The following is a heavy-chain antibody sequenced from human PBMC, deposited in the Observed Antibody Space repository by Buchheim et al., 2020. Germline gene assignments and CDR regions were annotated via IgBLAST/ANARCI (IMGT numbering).Heavy chain of an antibody. V-gene: IGHV4-30-4*01. CDR2: IYYSGST. J-gene: IGHJ6*02. CDR3: ARSGYSGYVADYYYYYGMDV. D-gene: IGHD5-12*01. CDR1: GGSISRSDYY. Sequence: QVQLQESGPGLVKPSQTLSLTCTLSGGSISRSDYYWSWIRQPPGQGLEWIGYIYYSGSTYSNPSLRSRVNISVDTSKNQFSLKLNSVTAADTAVYYCARSGYSGYVADYYYYYGMDVWGQGTT.